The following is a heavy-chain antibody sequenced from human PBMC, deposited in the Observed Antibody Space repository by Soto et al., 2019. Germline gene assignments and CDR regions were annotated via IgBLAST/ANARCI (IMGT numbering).Heavy chain of an antibody. CDR2: IYSGGST. Sequence: GGSLRLSCAASGFTVSSNYMSWVRKAPGKGLECVSVIYSGGSTYYADSVKGRFTISRDNSKNTLYLQMNSLRAEDTAVYYCAREKKDIVVVVAASFDLWGRGTLVTVSS. CDR3: AREKKDIVVVVAASFDL. CDR1: GFTVSSNY. D-gene: IGHD2-15*01. J-gene: IGHJ2*01. V-gene: IGHV3-66*01.